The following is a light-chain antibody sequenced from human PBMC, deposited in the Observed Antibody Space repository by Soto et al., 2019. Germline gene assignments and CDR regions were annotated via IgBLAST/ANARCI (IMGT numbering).Light chain of an antibody. CDR3: QQGYTTLWT. J-gene: IGKJ1*01. Sequence: DIQMTQSPSSLSASVGDTVTFTCRASQPIGTSLHWYHQKTGKAPKVLISAASRLQSGVPSRFSGSGSGTHFALTISNLQPEDFATYYCQQGYTTLWTFGQGTKVDI. V-gene: IGKV1-39*01. CDR1: QPIGTS. CDR2: AAS.